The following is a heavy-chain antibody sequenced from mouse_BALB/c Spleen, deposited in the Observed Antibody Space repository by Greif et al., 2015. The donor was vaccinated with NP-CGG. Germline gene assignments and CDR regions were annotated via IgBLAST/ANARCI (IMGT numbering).Heavy chain of an antibody. D-gene: IGHD2-3*01. J-gene: IGHJ3*01. CDR1: GYTFTSYW. Sequence: QVQLQQSGAELAKPGASVKMSCKASGYTFTSYWMHWVKQRPGQGLEWIGYINPSTGYTEYNQKVKDKATLTADKSSSTAYMQLSSLTPEDSAVYYCAKDGCPFAYWGQGTLLTVSA. CDR3: AKDGCPFAY. CDR2: INPSTGYT. V-gene: IGHV1-7*01.